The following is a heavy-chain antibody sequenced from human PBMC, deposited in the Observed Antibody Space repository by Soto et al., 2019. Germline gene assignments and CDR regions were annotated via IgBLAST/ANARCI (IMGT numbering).Heavy chain of an antibody. J-gene: IGHJ4*02. Sequence: QVQLQGSGPRLMKPSETLSLTCSVSGASIINGGYYWAWIRQSPGEGLEWIGSMLYTGNTFYKPSLRSRVTISADTSKNQFSLRLDSVTATDSAIYYCTRHAPYDGFDYWGQGTLLSVSS. CDR2: MLYTGNT. CDR3: TRHAPYDGFDY. V-gene: IGHV4-39*01. D-gene: IGHD3-3*01. CDR1: GASIINGGYY.